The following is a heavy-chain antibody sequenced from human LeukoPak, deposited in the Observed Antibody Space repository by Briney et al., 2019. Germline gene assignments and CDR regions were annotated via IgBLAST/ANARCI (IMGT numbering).Heavy chain of an antibody. V-gene: IGHV1-2*06. CDR3: ARVVRVCSSTSCYAGSTDYYYYMDV. Sequence: ASVKVSCKASGYTFTGYYMHWVRQAPGQGLEWMGRINPNSGGTNYAQKFQGRVTMTRDTSISTAYMELSRLRSDDTAVYYCARVVRVCSSTSCYAGSTDYYYYMDVWGKGTTVTVSS. CDR1: GYTFTGYY. D-gene: IGHD2-2*01. CDR2: INPNSGGT. J-gene: IGHJ6*03.